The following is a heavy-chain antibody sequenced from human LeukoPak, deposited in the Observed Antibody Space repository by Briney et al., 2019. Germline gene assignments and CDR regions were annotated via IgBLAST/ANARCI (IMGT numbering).Heavy chain of an antibody. CDR1: GGSFSGYY. D-gene: IGHD3-10*01. CDR3: ARGLRVSYGMDV. V-gene: IGHV4-34*01. J-gene: IGHJ6*02. CDR2: INHSGGT. Sequence: SETLSLTCGVYGGSFSGYYWSWIRQPPGQGLEWIGEINHSGGTNYNPSLKSRVTISVDTSKNQFSLKLSSATAADTAVYYCARGLRVSYGMDVWGQGTTVTVSS.